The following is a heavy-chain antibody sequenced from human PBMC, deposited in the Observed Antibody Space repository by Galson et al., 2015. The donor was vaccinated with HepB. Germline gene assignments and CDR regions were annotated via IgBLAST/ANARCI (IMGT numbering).Heavy chain of an antibody. D-gene: IGHD3-9*01. Sequence: SLRLSCAGSGFTFGSYWMSWVRQAPGKGLEWVANIKQDGSEKYYVDSVKGRFTIPRDNFKNTLYLQMNSLGAEDTAVYYCARGRKLRYFDWLLQDDWYFDLWGRGTLVTVSS. J-gene: IGHJ2*01. CDR3: ARGRKLRYFDWLLQDDWYFDL. CDR2: IKQDGSEK. V-gene: IGHV3-7*04. CDR1: GFTFGSYW.